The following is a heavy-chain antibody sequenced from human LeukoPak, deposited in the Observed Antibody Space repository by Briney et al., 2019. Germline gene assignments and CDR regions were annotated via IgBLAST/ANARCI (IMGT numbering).Heavy chain of an antibody. V-gene: IGHV1-2*02. J-gene: IGHJ6*03. CDR2: INPNSGGT. D-gene: IGHD2-15*01. Sequence: ASVKVSCKASGYTFTSHYMHWVRQAPGQGLEWTGWINPNSGGTNYAQKFQGRVTMTRDTSISTAYMELSRLRSDDTAVYYCARVAATTYYYMDVWGKGTTVTVSS. CDR3: ARVAATTYYYMDV. CDR1: GYTFTSHY.